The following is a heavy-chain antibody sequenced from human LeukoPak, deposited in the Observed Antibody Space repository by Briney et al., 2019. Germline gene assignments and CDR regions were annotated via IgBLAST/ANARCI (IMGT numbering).Heavy chain of an antibody. CDR2: ISYTGST. J-gene: IGHJ4*02. D-gene: IGHD4-11*01. V-gene: IGHV4-59*08. CDR1: GGSISSYY. Sequence: SETLSLTCTVSGGSISSYYWNWIRQPPGKGLEWIGYISYTGSTNYNPSLKSRVTISVDTSKNQFSLKLSSVTAADTAVYYCANYHDYSNFQGAYYLDYWGQGTLVTVSS. CDR3: ANYHDYSNFQGAYYLDY.